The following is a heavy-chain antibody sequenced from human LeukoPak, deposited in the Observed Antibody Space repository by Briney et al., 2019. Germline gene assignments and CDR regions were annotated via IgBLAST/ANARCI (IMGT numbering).Heavy chain of an antibody. CDR1: GFTSSSYS. J-gene: IGHJ4*02. CDR2: ISSSRSYI. CDR3: ARFIAAPYYFDY. Sequence: GGSLRLSCAASGFTSSSYSMNWVRQAPGKGLEWVSFISSSRSYIYYADSVKGRLTISRDNAKNSLYLQMNSLRAEDTAVYYCARFIAAPYYFDYWGRGTLVTVSS. D-gene: IGHD6-13*01. V-gene: IGHV3-21*01.